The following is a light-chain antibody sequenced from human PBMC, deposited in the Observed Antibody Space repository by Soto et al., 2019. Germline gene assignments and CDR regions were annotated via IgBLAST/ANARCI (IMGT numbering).Light chain of an antibody. J-gene: IGKJ4*01. CDR1: QSIRSW. CDR3: QQFNSYS. V-gene: IGKV1-5*03. CDR2: KAS. Sequence: DIQMTQSPATLSASVGDRVTITCRASQSIRSWLAWYQQKPGKAPNLLIYKASSLKRGVPSRFSGSGSGTEFTLTISSLQPDDFATYYCQQFNSYSFGGGTKVDIK.